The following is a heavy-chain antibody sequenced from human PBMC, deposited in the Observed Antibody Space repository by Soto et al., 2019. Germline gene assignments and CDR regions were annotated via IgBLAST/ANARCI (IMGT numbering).Heavy chain of an antibody. V-gene: IGHV3-21*01. Sequence: EVQLVESGGGLVKPGGSLRLSCAASGFTFSYYSMNWVRQAPGKGLEWVSSISSSSSYISYADSVKGRFTISRDNAKNSXCLQLNSLRADGTAVYDCASVVGDYDPYDYSVMDVWGQGATVTVSS. CDR2: ISSSSSYI. J-gene: IGHJ6*02. CDR1: GFTFSYYS. CDR3: ASVVGDYDPYDYSVMDV. D-gene: IGHD3-22*01.